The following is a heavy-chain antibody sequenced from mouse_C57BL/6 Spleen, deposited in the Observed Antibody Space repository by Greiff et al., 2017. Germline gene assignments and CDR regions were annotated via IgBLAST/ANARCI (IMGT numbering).Heavy chain of an antibody. V-gene: IGHV1-50*01. CDR3: ARFGYQFAY. CDR2: IDPSDSYT. D-gene: IGHD2-2*01. Sequence: QVQLKQPGAELVKPGASAKLSCKASGYTFTSYWMQWVKQRPGQGLEWIGEIDPSDSYTNYNQKFKGKATLTVDTSSSTAYMQLSSLTSEDSAVYYCARFGYQFAYWGQGTLVTVSA. J-gene: IGHJ3*01. CDR1: GYTFTSYW.